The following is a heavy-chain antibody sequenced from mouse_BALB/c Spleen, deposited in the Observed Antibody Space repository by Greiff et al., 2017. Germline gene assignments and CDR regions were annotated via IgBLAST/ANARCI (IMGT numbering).Heavy chain of an antibody. Sequence: EVQGVESGGGLVKPGGSLKLSCAASGFTFSSYTMSWVRQTPEKRLEWVATISSGGSYTYYPDSVKGRFTISRDNAKNTLYLQMSSLKSEDTAMYYCTRDQEYGNYRYFDVWGAGTTVTVSS. J-gene: IGHJ1*01. CDR3: TRDQEYGNYRYFDV. CDR1: GFTFSSYT. CDR2: ISSGGSYT. D-gene: IGHD2-10*02. V-gene: IGHV5-6-4*01.